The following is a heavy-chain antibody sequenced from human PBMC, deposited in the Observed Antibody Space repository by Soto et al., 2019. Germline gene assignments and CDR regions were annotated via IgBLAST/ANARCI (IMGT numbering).Heavy chain of an antibody. CDR2: INHSGSN. D-gene: IGHD6-25*01. CDR1: GGSFSGYY. V-gene: IGHV4-34*01. J-gene: IGHJ5*02. CDR3: ARRSAAGP. Sequence: QVQLQQWGAGLLKPSETLSLTCAVYGGSFSGYYWSWIRQPPGKGLEWIGEINHSGSNNYNPSLKSRVTISVDTSTPQFARKLSSVTAADTAVYYCARRSAAGPWGQGTLVTVSS.